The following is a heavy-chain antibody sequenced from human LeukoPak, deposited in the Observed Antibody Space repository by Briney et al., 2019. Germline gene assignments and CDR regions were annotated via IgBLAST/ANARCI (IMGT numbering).Heavy chain of an antibody. Sequence: GGSLRLSCAASGFTFSSYAMHWVRQAPGKGLEWVAVISYDGSNKYYADSVKGRFTTSRDNSKNTLYLQMNSLRAEDTAVYYCARKLAAHYFDYWGQGTLVTVSS. J-gene: IGHJ4*02. CDR3: ARKLAAHYFDY. CDR2: ISYDGSNK. V-gene: IGHV3-30*01. D-gene: IGHD6-19*01. CDR1: GFTFSSYA.